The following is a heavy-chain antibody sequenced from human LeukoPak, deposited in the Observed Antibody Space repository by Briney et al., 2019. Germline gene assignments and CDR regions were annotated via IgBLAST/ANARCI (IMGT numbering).Heavy chain of an antibody. CDR2: TFYRSKWID. D-gene: IGHD3-10*01. Sequence: SQTLSLTCAISGDSVSSNSAAWNWIRQSPSRGLEWLGRTFYRSKWIDDYAGFVKSRLTINLDTSKNQVSLLLNSVTPEDTAVYYCVRETTLVRGVINPLDYWGQGTLVTVSS. V-gene: IGHV6-1*01. CDR1: GDSVSSNSAA. J-gene: IGHJ4*02. CDR3: VRETTLVRGVINPLDY.